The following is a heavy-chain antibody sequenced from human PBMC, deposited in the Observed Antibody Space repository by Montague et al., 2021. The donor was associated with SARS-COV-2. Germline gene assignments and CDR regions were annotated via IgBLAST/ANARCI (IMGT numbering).Heavy chain of an antibody. Sequence: SETLSLTCTVSGASVRSGNYYWNWIRQPPGKGLEWIGYISYSGSTNYSTSLKSRVTISVDTSKNQLSLKVISATAADTAVYYCARIGYGSVGYYYIYPDWGQGTVVTVSS. J-gene: IGHJ1*01. CDR3: ARIGYGSVGYYYIYPD. CDR2: ISYSGST. V-gene: IGHV4-61*01. D-gene: IGHD3-22*01. CDR1: GASVRSGNYY.